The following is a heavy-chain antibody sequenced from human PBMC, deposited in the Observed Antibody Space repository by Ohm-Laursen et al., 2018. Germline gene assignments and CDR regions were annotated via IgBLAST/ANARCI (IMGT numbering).Heavy chain of an antibody. CDR1: GFTFDDYA. CDR3: AKDRDYGDYVGYFDL. V-gene: IGHV3-43D*04. J-gene: IGHJ2*01. CDR2: ISWDGGST. Sequence: SLRLSCSASGFTFDDYAMHWVRQAPGKGLEWVSLISWDGGSTYYADSVKGRFTISRDNSKNSLYLQMNSLRAEDTALYYCAKDRDYGDYVGYFDLWGRGTLVTVSS. D-gene: IGHD4-17*01.